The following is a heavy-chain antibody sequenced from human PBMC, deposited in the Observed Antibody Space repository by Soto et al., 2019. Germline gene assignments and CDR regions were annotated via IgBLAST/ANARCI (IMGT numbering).Heavy chain of an antibody. J-gene: IGHJ4*02. D-gene: IGHD2-15*01. V-gene: IGHV4-31*03. CDR1: GGSISSGGYY. CDR3: AREYEECSGGSCYLPGFDY. Sequence: PSETLSLTCTVSGGSISSGGYYWSWIRQHPGKGLEWIGYIYYSGSTYYNPSLKSRVTISVDTSKNQFSLKLSSVTAADTAVYYCAREYEECSGGSCYLPGFDYWGQGTLVTVSS. CDR2: IYYSGST.